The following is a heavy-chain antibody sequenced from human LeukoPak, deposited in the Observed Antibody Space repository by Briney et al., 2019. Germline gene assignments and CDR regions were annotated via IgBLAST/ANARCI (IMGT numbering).Heavy chain of an antibody. CDR2: ISSNGGST. V-gene: IGHV3-64*01. CDR3: AREGIAVAGGLVAFDI. D-gene: IGHD6-19*01. CDR1: GFTFSSYA. J-gene: IGHJ3*02. Sequence: GGSLRLSCAASGFTFSSYAMHWVRQAPGKGLEYVSAISSNGGSTYYANSVKGRFTISRDNSKNTLYLQMGSLRAEDMAVYYCAREGIAVAGGLVAFDIWGQGTMVTVSS.